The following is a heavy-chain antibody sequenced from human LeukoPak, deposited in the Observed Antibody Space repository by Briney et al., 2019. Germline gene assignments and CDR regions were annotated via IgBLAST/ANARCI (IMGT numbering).Heavy chain of an antibody. CDR2: MNPNSGNT. J-gene: IGHJ4*02. V-gene: IGHV1-8*01. D-gene: IGHD2-2*01. CDR1: GYTFTSYD. Sequence: ASVKVSCKASGYTFTSYDINWVRQATGQGLEWMGWMNPNSGNTGYAQKFQGRVTMTRNTSISTAYMELSRLRSDDTAVYYCARDIVVVPAAPWGQGTLVTVSS. CDR3: ARDIVVVPAAP.